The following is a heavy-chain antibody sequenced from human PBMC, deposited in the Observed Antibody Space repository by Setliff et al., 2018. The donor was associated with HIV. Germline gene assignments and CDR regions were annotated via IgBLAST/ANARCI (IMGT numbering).Heavy chain of an antibody. Sequence: PGESLKISCECSGYSFSRYWIGWVRQMPGKGLEWMGVIYPGDSSSKYSPSFQGQVTISVDTSISTAYLQWNSLKASDTAIYYCARHPIHTYGYGAFDFWGRGTLVTVSS. J-gene: IGHJ4*02. D-gene: IGHD5-18*01. CDR2: IYPGDSSS. CDR3: ARHPIHTYGYGAFDF. CDR1: GYSFSRYW. V-gene: IGHV5-51*01.